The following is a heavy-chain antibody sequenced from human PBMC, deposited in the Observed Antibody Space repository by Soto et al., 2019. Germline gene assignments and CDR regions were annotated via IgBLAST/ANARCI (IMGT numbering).Heavy chain of an antibody. CDR2: IYSGGST. J-gene: IGHJ6*02. CDR3: ARVGKYSPYYYYGMDV. D-gene: IGHD6-6*01. Sequence: GGSLRLSCAASGFTVSSNYMSWVRQAPGKGLEWVSVIYSGGSTYYADSVKGRFTISRDNSKNTLYLQMNSLRAEDTAVYYCARVGKYSPYYYYGMDVWDQGTTVTVSS. CDR1: GFTVSSNY. V-gene: IGHV3-53*01.